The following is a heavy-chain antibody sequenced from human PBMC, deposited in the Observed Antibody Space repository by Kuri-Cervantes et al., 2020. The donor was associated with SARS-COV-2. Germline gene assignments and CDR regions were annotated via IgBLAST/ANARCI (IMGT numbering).Heavy chain of an antibody. V-gene: IGHV3-11*01. Sequence: GESLKISCEASGFTFSESYMSWIRQAPGKGLEWLSYIGGGVTIDYADSAKGRFTISRDNAKNSLYLEMNSLRAEDTAVYYCAKDSPGIAVAEAFDIWGQGTMVTVSS. CDR2: IGGGVTI. J-gene: IGHJ3*02. D-gene: IGHD6-19*01. CDR3: AKDSPGIAVAEAFDI. CDR1: GFTFSESY.